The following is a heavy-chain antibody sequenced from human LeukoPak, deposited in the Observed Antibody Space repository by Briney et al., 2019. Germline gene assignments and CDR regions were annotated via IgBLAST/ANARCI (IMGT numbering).Heavy chain of an antibody. CDR2: ISWNSGSI. Sequence: PGGSLRLSCAASGFTFDDYAMHWVRQAPGKGLEWVSGISWNSGSIDYADSVKGRFTISRDNAKNSLYLQMNSLRAEDTALYYCAKDSLRTYYESAFDIWGQGTMVTVSS. CDR3: AKDSLRTYYESAFDI. D-gene: IGHD3-22*01. J-gene: IGHJ3*02. V-gene: IGHV3-9*01. CDR1: GFTFDDYA.